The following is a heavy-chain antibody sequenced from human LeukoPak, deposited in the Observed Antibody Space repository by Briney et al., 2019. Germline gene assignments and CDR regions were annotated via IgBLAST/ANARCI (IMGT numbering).Heavy chain of an antibody. CDR3: ARGLWFGD. J-gene: IGHJ4*02. CDR1: GFTFSSYV. V-gene: IGHV3-30*14. D-gene: IGHD3-10*01. CDR2: ISYDGSNE. Sequence: PGRSLRLSCAASGFTFSSYVMHWVRQAPGKGLEWVAIISYDGSNEYYADSVKGRFTISRDNSKNTLYLQMNSLRAEDTAVYYCARGLWFGDWGQGTLVTVSS.